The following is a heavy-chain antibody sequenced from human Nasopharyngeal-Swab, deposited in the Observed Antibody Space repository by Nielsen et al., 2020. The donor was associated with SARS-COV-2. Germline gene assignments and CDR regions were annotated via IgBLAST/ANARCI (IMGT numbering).Heavy chain of an antibody. V-gene: IGHV4-31*02. CDR2: IYYSGST. Sequence: WIRQPPGKGLEWIGYIYYSGSTYYNPSLKSRVTISVDTSKNQFSLKLSSVTAADTAVYYCARGRKQQLVLRWFDPWGQGTLAPSPQ. CDR3: ARGRKQQLVLRWFDP. D-gene: IGHD6-13*01. J-gene: IGHJ5*02.